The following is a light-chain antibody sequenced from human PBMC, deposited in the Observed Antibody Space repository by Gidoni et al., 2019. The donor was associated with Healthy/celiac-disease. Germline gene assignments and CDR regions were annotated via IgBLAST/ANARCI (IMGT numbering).Light chain of an antibody. J-gene: IGKJ1*01. CDR3: QQYGSLPRT. V-gene: IGKV3-20*01. CDR1: QSVRSSY. CDR2: GAS. Sequence: EIVLTQSPGTLSLSPGERATLTCRASQSVRSSYLAWYQQKPCQAPRLLIDGASSRAPGIPDRFSGSGSGTDFTLTISRLEPEDFAVYYCQQYGSLPRTFGQGTKVEIK.